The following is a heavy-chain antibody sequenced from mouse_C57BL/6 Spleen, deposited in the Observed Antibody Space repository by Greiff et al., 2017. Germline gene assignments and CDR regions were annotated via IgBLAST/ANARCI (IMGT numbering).Heavy chain of an antibody. J-gene: IGHJ4*01. CDR2: ISSGSSTI. V-gene: IGHV5-17*01. CDR1: GFTFSDYG. D-gene: IGHD4-1*01. Sequence: EVKLMESGGGLVKPGGSLKLSCAASGFTFSDYGMHWVRQAPEKGLEWVAYISSGSSTIYYADTVKGRFTISRDNAKNTLFLQMTSLRSEDAAMYYCARLTGTGGAMGCWGQGTSVTVSS. CDR3: ARLTGTGGAMGC.